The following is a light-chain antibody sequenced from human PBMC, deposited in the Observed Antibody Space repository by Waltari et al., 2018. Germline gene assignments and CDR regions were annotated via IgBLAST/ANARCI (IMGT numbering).Light chain of an antibody. Sequence: DIQMTQSPSSLYASIGDRVTITCQASQDIRNYLNWFQQKPGKAPKLLIYDASNLETGVPSRFSGSGSGTDFTFTISSLQPEDIGTYYCQQYDNLLPFTFGPGTKVEIK. CDR1: QDIRNY. V-gene: IGKV1-33*01. CDR3: QQYDNLLPFT. J-gene: IGKJ3*01. CDR2: DAS.